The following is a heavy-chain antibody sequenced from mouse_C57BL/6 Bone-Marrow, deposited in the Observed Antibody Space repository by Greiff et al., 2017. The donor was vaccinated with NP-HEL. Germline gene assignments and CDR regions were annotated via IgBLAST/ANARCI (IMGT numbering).Heavy chain of an antibody. CDR2: IWRGGST. Sequence: QVQLQQSGPGLVQPSQSLSITCTVSGFSLTSYGVHWVRQSPGKGLEWLGVIWRGGSTDYNVAFISRLSISKDNSKSQVFLKMNSLQADDTAIYYCARKGWVNFYFDYWGQGTTLTVSS. V-gene: IGHV2-2*01. D-gene: IGHD1-1*02. CDR3: ARKGWVNFYFDY. J-gene: IGHJ2*01. CDR1: GFSLTSYG.